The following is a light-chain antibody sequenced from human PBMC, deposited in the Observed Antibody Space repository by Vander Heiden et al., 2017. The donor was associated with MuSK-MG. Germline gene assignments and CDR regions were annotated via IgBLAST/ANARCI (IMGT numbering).Light chain of an antibody. V-gene: IGLV3-9*01. Sequence: SYELTQPLSVSVALGQTAGITCGGDNIETKNVPWYQQKPGQAPVLGSYRDSNRHSGIPECFSGSNYATTETLTISRAQAGEESYYHSREWKSSSVVVGGGTKLTVL. CDR2: RDS. CDR1: NIETKN. J-gene: IGLJ2*01. CDR3: REWKSSSVV.